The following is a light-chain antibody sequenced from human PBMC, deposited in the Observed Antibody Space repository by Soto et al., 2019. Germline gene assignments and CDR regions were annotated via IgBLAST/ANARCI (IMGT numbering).Light chain of an antibody. J-gene: IGKJ4*01. V-gene: IGKV1-39*01. CDR1: QSISSS. CDR2: AAS. CDR3: HQSESTSLT. Sequence: DIQMTQSPSSLSASVGDRVTITCRASQSISSSLIWYQQKPGEAPKLLIYAASSLHSGVPSRFSGSGSGTDFTLTISRLQPEDFAAYYSHQSESTSLTFGGGTKVDIK.